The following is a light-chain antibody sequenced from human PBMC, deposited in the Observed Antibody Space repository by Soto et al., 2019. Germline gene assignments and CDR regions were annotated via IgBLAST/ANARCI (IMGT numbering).Light chain of an antibody. CDR1: QGISSW. CDR3: NQGNSFPVT. CDR2: DAS. J-gene: IGKJ4*01. Sequence: THLNKYPSSVSASVGDRVTITCRASQGISSWLAWYQQKPEKAPKLVIYDASSLQSGVPSRFSGSGSGTDFTLTISSLQPEDFATYYCNQGNSFPVTLGGGTKVYIK. V-gene: IGKV1-12*01.